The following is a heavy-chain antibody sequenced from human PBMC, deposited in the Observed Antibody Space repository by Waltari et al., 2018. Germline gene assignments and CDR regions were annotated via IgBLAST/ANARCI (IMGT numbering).Heavy chain of an antibody. J-gene: IGHJ4*02. Sequence: EVQLVQSGAEVKKPGATVKISCKASGYTFTDYYMHWVQQAPGKGLEWMGRVDPADSKTIYAEKVQVRVTINAGTSTDTVYMELSSLRSEDTTVYYCARTTTFKSLDYWGQGTLVTVSS. CDR2: VDPADSKT. CDR3: ARTTTFKSLDY. CDR1: GYTFTDYY. D-gene: IGHD3-16*01. V-gene: IGHV1-69-2*01.